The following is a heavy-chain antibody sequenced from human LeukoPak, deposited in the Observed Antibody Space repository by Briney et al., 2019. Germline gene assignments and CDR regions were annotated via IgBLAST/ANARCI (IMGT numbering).Heavy chain of an antibody. J-gene: IGHJ6*02. CDR2: IIPIFGTA. D-gene: IGHD3-22*01. CDR1: GYTFTSYY. V-gene: IGHV1-69*13. CDR3: ARCDSSGYLFTYYYYYGMDV. Sequence: SVKVSCKASGYTFTSYYMHWVRQAPGQGLEWMGGIIPIFGTANYAQKFQGRVTITADESTSTAYMELSSLRSEDTAVYYCARCDSSGYLFTYYYYYGMDVWGQGTTVTVSS.